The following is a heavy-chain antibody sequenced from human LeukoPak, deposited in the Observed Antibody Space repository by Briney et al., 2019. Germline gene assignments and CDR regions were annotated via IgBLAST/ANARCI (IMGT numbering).Heavy chain of an antibody. V-gene: IGHV4-39*01. CDR2: IYYSGST. D-gene: IGHD6-19*01. CDR1: GGSISSSNYY. Sequence: SETLSLTCTVSGGSISSSNYYWGWIRQPPGKGLEWIGNIYYSGSTYYNPSLKSRVTISVDTSKNQFSLKLSSVTAADTAVYYCARADSSGWNFDYWGQGTLVTVSS. J-gene: IGHJ4*02. CDR3: ARADSSGWNFDY.